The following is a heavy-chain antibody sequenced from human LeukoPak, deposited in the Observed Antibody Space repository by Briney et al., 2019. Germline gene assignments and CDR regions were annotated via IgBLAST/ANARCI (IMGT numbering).Heavy chain of an antibody. CDR3: AGLREMAHDY. CDR1: GGSISSYY. V-gene: IGHV4-59*08. Sequence: SETLSLTCTVSGGSISSYYWSWIRQPPGKGPEWIGYIYYSGSTNYNPSLKSRVTISVDTSKNQFSLKLSSVTAADTAVYYCAGLREMAHDYWGQGTLVTVSS. D-gene: IGHD1-26*01. CDR2: IYYSGST. J-gene: IGHJ4*02.